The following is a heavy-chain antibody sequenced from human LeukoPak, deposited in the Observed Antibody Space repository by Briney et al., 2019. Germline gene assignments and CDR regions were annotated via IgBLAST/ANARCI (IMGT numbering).Heavy chain of an antibody. V-gene: IGHV1-69*04. J-gene: IGHJ6*02. D-gene: IGHD6-19*01. CDR1: GGTFSSYA. Sequence: SVKVSCKASGGTFSSYAISWVRQAPGQGLEWMGRIIPILGIANYAQKFQGRVTITADKSTSTAYMELSSLRSEDTAVYYCARDGRGYSSGWYANDYYGMDVWGQGTTVTVSS. CDR3: ARDGRGYSSGWYANDYYGMDV. CDR2: IIPILGIA.